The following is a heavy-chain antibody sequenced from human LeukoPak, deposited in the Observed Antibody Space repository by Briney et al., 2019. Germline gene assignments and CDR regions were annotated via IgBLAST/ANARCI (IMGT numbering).Heavy chain of an antibody. Sequence: GRSLRLSCAASGFTFDDYAMHWVRQAPGKGLEWVSGISWNSGSIGYADSVKGRFTISRDNAKNSLYLQMNSLRAQDTASYYFAKGQAFGENWFQPWGQGTLVTVSS. CDR2: ISWNSGSI. CDR1: GFTFDDYA. V-gene: IGHV3-9*01. D-gene: IGHD3-10*01. CDR3: AKGQAFGENWFQP. J-gene: IGHJ5*02.